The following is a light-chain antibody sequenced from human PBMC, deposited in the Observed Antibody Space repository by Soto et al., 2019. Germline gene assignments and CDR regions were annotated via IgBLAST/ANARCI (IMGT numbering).Light chain of an antibody. CDR1: SGHSSYA. V-gene: IGLV4-69*01. CDR2: LNSDGSH. CDR3: QTWGTGILV. Sequence: QPVLTQSPSASASLGASVKLTCTLSSGHSSYAIAWHQQQPEKGPRYLMKLNSDGSHNKGDGIPDRFSGSSSGAERYLTISSLQSEDEADYYCQTWGTGILVFGGGTKPTVL. J-gene: IGLJ2*01.